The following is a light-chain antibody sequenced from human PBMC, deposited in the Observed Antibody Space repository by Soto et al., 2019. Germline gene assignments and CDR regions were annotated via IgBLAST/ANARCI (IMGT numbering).Light chain of an antibody. Sequence: EIALAQSPGTLSLSPGERATISCRASQSVFNNYLAWYQQKPGQAPRLLIYAASSRATEIPDRVSGIGSGTHFTLTISRLEPVAAALYYCQQYGSAPPITVGQGTRRESK. CDR1: QSVFNNY. V-gene: IGKV3-20*01. CDR2: AAS. CDR3: QQYGSAPPIT. J-gene: IGKJ5*01.